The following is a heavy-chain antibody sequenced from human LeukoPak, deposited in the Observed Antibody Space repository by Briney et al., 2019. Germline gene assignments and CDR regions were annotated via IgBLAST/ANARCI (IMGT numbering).Heavy chain of an antibody. CDR2: INPSGGST. CDR3: ARHDYGDYEGGPGRY. Sequence: ASVKVSCKASGYTFTSYFMYWVRQAPGQGLEWMGIINPSGGSTNYAQKFQGRLTMTRDMSTSTVYMELSSLRSEDTAVYYCARHDYGDYEGGPGRYWGQGTLVTVSS. CDR1: GYTFTSYF. D-gene: IGHD4-17*01. V-gene: IGHV1-46*01. J-gene: IGHJ4*02.